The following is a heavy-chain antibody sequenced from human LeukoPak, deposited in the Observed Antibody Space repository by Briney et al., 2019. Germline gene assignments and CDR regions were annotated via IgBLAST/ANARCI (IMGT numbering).Heavy chain of an antibody. J-gene: IGHJ4*02. CDR2: INSDGSIT. V-gene: IGHV3-74*01. Sequence: GGSLRLSCAASGFTFSRNWMHWVRQAPGKGLVWVSRINSDGSITNYADSVKRRFTLSRDNAKNTLYLQMSSLRAEDTAVYYCAKIDAYWGQGTLVTVSS. CDR3: AKIDAY. CDR1: GFTFSRNW.